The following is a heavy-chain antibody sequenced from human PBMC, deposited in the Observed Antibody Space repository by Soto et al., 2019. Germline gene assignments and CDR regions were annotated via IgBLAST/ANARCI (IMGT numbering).Heavy chain of an antibody. J-gene: IGHJ4*02. Sequence: GGSLRLSCAASGFTFSSYATHWVRQAPGKGLEWVAVISYDGSNKYYAGSVKGRFTISRDDSKNTLYLQMNSLRAEDTAVYYCARDRSVVVTAIDYWGQGTLVTVSS. V-gene: IGHV3-30-3*01. CDR2: ISYDGSNK. CDR1: GFTFSSYA. CDR3: ARDRSVVVTAIDY. D-gene: IGHD2-21*02.